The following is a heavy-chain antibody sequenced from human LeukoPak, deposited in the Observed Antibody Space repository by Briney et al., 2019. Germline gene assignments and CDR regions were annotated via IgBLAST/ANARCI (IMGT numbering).Heavy chain of an antibody. CDR2: IIPILGIA. J-gene: IGHJ4*02. D-gene: IGHD2-15*01. Sequence: SVKVSCKASGGTFSSYAISWVRQAPGQGLEWMGRIIPILGIANYAQKFQGRVTITADKSTSTAYMELSSLRSEDTAVYYCARGYCSGGSCYSTLDYWGQGTLVTVSS. CDR3: ARGYCSGGSCYSTLDY. CDR1: GGTFSSYA. V-gene: IGHV1-69*04.